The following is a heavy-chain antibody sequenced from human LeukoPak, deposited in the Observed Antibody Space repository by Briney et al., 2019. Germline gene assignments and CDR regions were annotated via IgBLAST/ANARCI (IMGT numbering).Heavy chain of an antibody. Sequence: SETLSLTCTVSGGSISSHYWSWIRQPPGKGLEWIGYIYYSGSTNYNPSLKSRVTISVDTSKNQFSLKLSSVTAADTAVYYCARGSQEFDPWGQGTLVTVSS. J-gene: IGHJ5*02. CDR2: IYYSGST. CDR3: ARGSQEFDP. V-gene: IGHV4-59*11. CDR1: GGSISSHY.